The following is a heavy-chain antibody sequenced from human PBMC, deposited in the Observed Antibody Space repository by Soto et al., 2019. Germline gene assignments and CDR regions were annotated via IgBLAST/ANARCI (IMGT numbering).Heavy chain of an antibody. J-gene: IGHJ4*02. D-gene: IGHD6-25*01. CDR3: AKSQRVDY. Sequence: GSLRLACTGSGFTVSNTYMSWVRQAPGKGLECVSIIYSDGRTFYADSVKGRFTISRDNSKNKLFLQMNSLGEEDTAVYYCAKSQRVDYWGQGTLVTVYS. V-gene: IGHV3-53*01. CDR1: GFTVSNTY. CDR2: IYSDGRT.